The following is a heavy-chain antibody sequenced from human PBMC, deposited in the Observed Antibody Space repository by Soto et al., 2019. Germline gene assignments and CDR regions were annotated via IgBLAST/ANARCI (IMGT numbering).Heavy chain of an antibody. Sequence: PSETLSLTCAVYGGSFSGYYWSWIRQPPGKGLEWIGEINHSGSTNYNPSLKSRVTISVDTSKNPFSLKLSSVTAADTAVYYCARGSAGYCSSTSCYNFDYWGQGTLVTVSS. J-gene: IGHJ4*02. D-gene: IGHD2-2*01. CDR1: GGSFSGYY. CDR3: ARGSAGYCSSTSCYNFDY. CDR2: INHSGST. V-gene: IGHV4-34*01.